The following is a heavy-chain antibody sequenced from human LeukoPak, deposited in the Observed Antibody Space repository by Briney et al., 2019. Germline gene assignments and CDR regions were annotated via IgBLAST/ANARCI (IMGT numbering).Heavy chain of an antibody. D-gene: IGHD3-22*01. J-gene: IGHJ3*02. CDR1: GGSISSYY. V-gene: IGHV4-59*12. CDR2: IYYSGST. CDR3: ARAPPYYYDSSGYYLGAFDI. Sequence: SETLSLTCTVSGGSISSYYWSWIRQPPGKGLEWIGYIYYSGSTNYNPSLKSRVTISVDRSKNQFSLKLSSVTAADTAVYYCARAPPYYYDSSGYYLGAFDIWGQGTMVTVSS.